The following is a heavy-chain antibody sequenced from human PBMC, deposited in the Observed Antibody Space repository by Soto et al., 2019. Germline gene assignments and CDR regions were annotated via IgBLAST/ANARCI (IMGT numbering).Heavy chain of an antibody. V-gene: IGHV3-7*01. J-gene: IGHJ3*02. CDR1: GFTFSSYW. CDR3: ARQNFLLVRGVKRGAFDI. CDR2: IKQDGSEK. Sequence: EVQLVESGGGLVQPGGSLRLSCAASGFTFSSYWMSWVRQAPGQGLEWVANIKQDGSEKYYVDSVKGRFTISRDNAKNSLHQQMNSLRAEDTSVYYCARQNFLLVRGVKRGAFDIWGQVTMVTVS. D-gene: IGHD3-10*01.